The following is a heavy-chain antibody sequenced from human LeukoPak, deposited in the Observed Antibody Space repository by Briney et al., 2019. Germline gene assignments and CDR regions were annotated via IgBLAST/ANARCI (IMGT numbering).Heavy chain of an antibody. Sequence: GESLKISCQGYGYTFTNFWIGWVRQMPGKGLEWMGIIYPGDSDTRYSPSFQGQVTISADKSISTAYLQWSSLKASDTAMYYCARRFGWNDVAYFDYWGQGTLVTVSS. CDR3: ARRFGWNDVAYFDY. V-gene: IGHV5-51*01. CDR1: GYTFTNFW. D-gene: IGHD1-1*01. J-gene: IGHJ4*02. CDR2: IYPGDSDT.